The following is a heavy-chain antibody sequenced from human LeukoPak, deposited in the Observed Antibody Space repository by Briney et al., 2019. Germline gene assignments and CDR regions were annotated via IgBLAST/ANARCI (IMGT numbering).Heavy chain of an antibody. CDR3: AKDPGRSSGWATTALDV. D-gene: IGHD6-19*01. Sequence: GGSLRLSCVGSGVTLANYAMSWVRQAPGKGLEWVSAISGSGSYTYYADSVKGRFTISRDDSKHTLWLHMNSLRVEDTAVYFCAKDPGRSSGWATTALDVWGQGTTVTVSS. CDR1: GVTLANYA. J-gene: IGHJ6*02. CDR2: ISGSGSYT. V-gene: IGHV3-23*01.